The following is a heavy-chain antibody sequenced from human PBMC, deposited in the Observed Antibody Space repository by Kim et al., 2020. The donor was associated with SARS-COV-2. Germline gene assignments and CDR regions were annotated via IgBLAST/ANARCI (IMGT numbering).Heavy chain of an antibody. CDR3: ARGKTMFGY. CDR2: GNT. J-gene: IGHJ4*02. D-gene: IGHD3-10*02. Sequence: GNTNYAQKLQGRVTMTTDTSTSTAYMELRSLRSDDTAVYYCARGKTMFGYWGQGTLVTVSS. V-gene: IGHV1-18*01.